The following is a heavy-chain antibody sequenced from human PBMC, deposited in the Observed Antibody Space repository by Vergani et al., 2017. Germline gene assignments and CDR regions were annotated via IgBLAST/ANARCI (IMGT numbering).Heavy chain of an antibody. V-gene: IGHV3-43*02. CDR1: GFTFDDYA. CDR3: AKELYSSSWYEGYNWFDP. CDR2: ISGGGGST. J-gene: IGHJ5*02. D-gene: IGHD6-13*01. Sequence: EVQLLESGGGLVQPGGSLRLSCAASGFTFDDYAMHWVRQAPREGLEWVSLISGGGGSTYYADSVKGRCTISREISKNSLYLQMNSLRTEDTALYYCAKELYSSSWYEGYNWFDPWGQGTLVTVSS.